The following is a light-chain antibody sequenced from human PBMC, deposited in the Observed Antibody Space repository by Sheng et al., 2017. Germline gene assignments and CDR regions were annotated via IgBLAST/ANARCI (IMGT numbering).Light chain of an antibody. J-gene: IGLJ1*01. CDR1: SSNIGSNT. Sequence: LTQPPSASGTPGQRVTISCSGSSSNIGSNTVDWYQQLPGTAPKLLISSYNQRSSGVPDRFSGSQSGTSASLAISGLQSEDEGDYYCAAWDDSLTGYVFATGTKVTVL. CDR2: SYN. V-gene: IGLV1-44*01. CDR3: AAWDDSLTGYV.